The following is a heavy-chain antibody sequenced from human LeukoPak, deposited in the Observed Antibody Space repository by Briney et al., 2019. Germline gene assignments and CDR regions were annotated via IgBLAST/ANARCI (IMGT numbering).Heavy chain of an antibody. CDR3: ARDRPNDVVIPAAFDI. J-gene: IGHJ3*02. CDR2: ISSSSSYL. D-gene: IGHD2-21*01. V-gene: IGHV3-21*01. Sequence: PGGSLRLSCAASGFTFSSYSMNWVRQAPGKGLEWVSPISSSSSYLYYADSVKGRFTISRDNSKNTVYLQMNSLRAEDTAVYYCARDRPNDVVIPAAFDIWGQGAMVTVSS. CDR1: GFTFSSYS.